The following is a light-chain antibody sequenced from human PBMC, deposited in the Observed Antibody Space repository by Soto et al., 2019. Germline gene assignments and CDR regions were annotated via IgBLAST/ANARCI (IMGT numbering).Light chain of an antibody. V-gene: IGKV3-20*01. J-gene: IGKJ1*01. CDR2: DAS. Sequence: EIVLTQSPGTLSLSPGERGTLSFMASQSVSSGYLAWYQQKPGQAPRLLIYDASSRATGIPDRFSGSGSGTDFTHTISRLEPEDFAVYWCQQYDSSPRTFGQGTKV. CDR1: QSVSSGY. CDR3: QQYDSSPRT.